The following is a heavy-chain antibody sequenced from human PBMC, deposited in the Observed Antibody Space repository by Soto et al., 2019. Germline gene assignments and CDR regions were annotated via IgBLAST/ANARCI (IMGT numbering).Heavy chain of an antibody. Sequence: SGPTLVNPTQTLTLTCTFSGFSLSTSGVGVGWIRQPPGKALEWLALIYWDDDKRYSPSLKSRLTITKDTSKNQVVLTMTNMDHVAKATYYCEHRRLTYYYDSTFDPWGQGILVNVS. CDR2: IYWDDDK. V-gene: IGHV2-5*02. CDR1: GFSLSTSGVG. D-gene: IGHD3-22*01. J-gene: IGHJ5*02. CDR3: EHRRLTYYYDSTFDP.